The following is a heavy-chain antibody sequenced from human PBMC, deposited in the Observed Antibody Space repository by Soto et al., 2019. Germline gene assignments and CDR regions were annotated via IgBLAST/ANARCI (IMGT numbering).Heavy chain of an antibody. V-gene: IGHV3-23*01. CDR1: GFTFSSYA. J-gene: IGHJ6*03. CDR3: AKYPTAENYYYYYMDV. CDR2: ISGSGGST. D-gene: IGHD6-25*01. Sequence: EVQLLESGGGLVQPGGSLRLSCAASGFTFSSYAMSWVRQAPGKGLEWVSAISGSGGSTYYADSVKGRFTISRDNSKNTLYLLKNSLRAEDTTVYYCAKYPTAENYYYYYMDVWGKGTTVTVSS.